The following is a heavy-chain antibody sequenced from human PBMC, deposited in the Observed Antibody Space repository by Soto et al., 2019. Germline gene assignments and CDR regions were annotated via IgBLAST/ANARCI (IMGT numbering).Heavy chain of an antibody. CDR2: IYSGGST. V-gene: IGHV3-53*01. CDR1: GFTVSSNY. CDR3: ARGRSWDTYYYYGMDV. D-gene: IGHD6-13*01. J-gene: IGHJ6*02. Sequence: ESVRLSCAASGFTVSSNYMSWVRQAPGKGLEWVSVIYSGGSTYYADSVKGRFTISRDNSKNTLYLQMNSLRAEDTAVYYCARGRSWDTYYYYGMDVWGQGTTVTVSS.